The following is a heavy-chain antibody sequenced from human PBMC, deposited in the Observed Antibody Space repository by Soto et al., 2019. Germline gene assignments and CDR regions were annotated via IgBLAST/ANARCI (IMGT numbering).Heavy chain of an antibody. Sequence: PGGSLRLSCAASGFTFSSYAMSWVRQAPGKGLEWVSAISGSGGSTYYADSVKGRFTMSRDNSKNTLYLQMNSLRAEDTAVYYCARDRNYYDRPTDAFDIWGQVTMVTVSS. D-gene: IGHD3-22*01. CDR2: ISGSGGST. CDR3: ARDRNYYDRPTDAFDI. J-gene: IGHJ3*02. V-gene: IGHV3-23*01. CDR1: GFTFSSYA.